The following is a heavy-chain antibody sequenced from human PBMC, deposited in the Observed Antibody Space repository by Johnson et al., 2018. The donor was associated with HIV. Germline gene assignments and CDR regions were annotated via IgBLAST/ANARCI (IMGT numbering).Heavy chain of an antibody. J-gene: IGHJ3*02. V-gene: IGHV3-30*03. Sequence: QVQLVESGGGLVQPGGSLRLSCAASGFTVSSNYMSWVRQAPGKGLEWVAVISYDGSNKYYADSVKGRFTISRDNSKNTLYLQMNSLRAEDTAVYYCATISFIPSRVNDAFDIWGQGTMVTVSS. CDR1: GFTVSSNY. CDR2: ISYDGSNK. D-gene: IGHD3-3*02. CDR3: ATISFIPSRVNDAFDI.